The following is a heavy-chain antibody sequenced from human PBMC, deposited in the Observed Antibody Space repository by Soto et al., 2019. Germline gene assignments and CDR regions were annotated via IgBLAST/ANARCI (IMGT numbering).Heavy chain of an antibody. Sequence: PSQTLSLTCAISGGSVSSNSAAWNWIRQSPSRGLEWLGRTYYRSKWYNDYAVSVKSRITINPDTSKNQFSLQLNSVTPEDTAVYYCARAYCRGGSCWAWSNWFDPWGQGTLVTVSS. CDR2: TYYRSKWYN. V-gene: IGHV6-1*01. CDR1: GGSVSSNSAA. CDR3: ARAYCRGGSCWAWSNWFDP. J-gene: IGHJ5*02. D-gene: IGHD2-15*01.